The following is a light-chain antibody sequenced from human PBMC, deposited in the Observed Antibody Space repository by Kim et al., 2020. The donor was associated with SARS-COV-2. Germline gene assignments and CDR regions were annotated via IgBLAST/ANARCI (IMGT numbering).Light chain of an antibody. Sequence: SYELTQPPSVSVSPGQTASITCSGDKLGDKYACWYQQKPGQSPVLVIYQDSKRPSGIPERFSGSNSGNTATLIISGTQAMDEADYYCQAWDSSFVVFGGG. CDR3: QAWDSSFVV. V-gene: IGLV3-1*01. CDR1: KLGDKY. J-gene: IGLJ2*01. CDR2: QDS.